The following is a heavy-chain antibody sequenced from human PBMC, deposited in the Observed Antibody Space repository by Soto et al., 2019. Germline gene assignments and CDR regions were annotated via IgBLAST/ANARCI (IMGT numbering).Heavy chain of an antibody. Sequence: QVQLVESGGGVVQPGRSLRLSCAASGFTFSSYGMHWVRQAPGKGLEWVAVISYDGSNKYYADSVKGRFTISRDNSTNTLYLQMNSLRAEDTALYYWAKEPSSGWYWAINWFDPWGQGTLVTVSS. CDR2: ISYDGSNK. D-gene: IGHD6-19*01. CDR3: AKEPSSGWYWAINWFDP. J-gene: IGHJ5*02. CDR1: GFTFSSYG. V-gene: IGHV3-30*18.